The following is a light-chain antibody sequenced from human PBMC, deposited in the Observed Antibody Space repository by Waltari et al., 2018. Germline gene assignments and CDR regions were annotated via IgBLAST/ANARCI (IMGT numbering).Light chain of an antibody. CDR3: QQYGSSR. J-gene: IGKJ4*01. V-gene: IGKV3-20*01. CDR1: QSVSSSY. Sequence: EIVLTQSPGTLSSSPGERATLSCRASQSVSSSYLAWYQQKPGQATRLLIYGASSRATGIPDRFSGSGSGTDFTLTISRLEPEDFAVYYCQQYGSSRFGGGTKVEIK. CDR2: GAS.